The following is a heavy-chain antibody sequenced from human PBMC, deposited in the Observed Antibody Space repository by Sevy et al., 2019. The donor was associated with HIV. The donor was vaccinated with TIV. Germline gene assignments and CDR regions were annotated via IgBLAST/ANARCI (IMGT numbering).Heavy chain of an antibody. V-gene: IGHV1-2*02. CDR2: INANNGGT. D-gene: IGHD2-2*01. Sequence: ASVKVSCKASGYTFSGHYMHWVRQAPGQGLEWMGWINANNGGTNYAQKFQGRVTMIRDKSIDTAYLELSSLTSDETAVYYCVRDVGYCSRTDCSYNYFDPWGQGTRVTVSS. CDR1: GYTFSGHY. CDR3: VRDVGYCSRTDCSYNYFDP. J-gene: IGHJ5*02.